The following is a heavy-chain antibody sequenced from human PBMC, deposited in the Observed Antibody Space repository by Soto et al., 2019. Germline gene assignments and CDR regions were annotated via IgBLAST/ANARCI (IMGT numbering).Heavy chain of an antibody. V-gene: IGHV3-30*18. Sequence: QVQLVESGGGVVQPGRSLRLSCEASGFTFSSYAVHWVRQAPGKGLEWVASMSSDGTDKYYADSVKARFTISRDNSKSTPYLQMTSRRAEDTGVYYCAKTAWVKFYASWFAYWGQGTLVTVSS. CDR3: AKTAWVKFYASWFAY. J-gene: IGHJ4*02. CDR1: GFTFSSYA. D-gene: IGHD3-22*01. CDR2: MSSDGTDK.